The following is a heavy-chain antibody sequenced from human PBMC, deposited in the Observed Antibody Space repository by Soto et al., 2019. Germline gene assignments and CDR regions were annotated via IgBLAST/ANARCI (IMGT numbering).Heavy chain of an antibody. CDR2: IRSKAYGGAT. Sequence: GGSLRLSCTASGFPFGDYAMSWFRKAPGKGLEWVGFIRSKAYGGATEYAASVKGRFTISRDDSKSIAYLQMNSLKTEDTAVYYCTSGLPYYYDSSGYYFDYWGQGTLVTVSS. D-gene: IGHD3-22*01. J-gene: IGHJ4*02. V-gene: IGHV3-49*03. CDR3: TSGLPYYYDSSGYYFDY. CDR1: GFPFGDYA.